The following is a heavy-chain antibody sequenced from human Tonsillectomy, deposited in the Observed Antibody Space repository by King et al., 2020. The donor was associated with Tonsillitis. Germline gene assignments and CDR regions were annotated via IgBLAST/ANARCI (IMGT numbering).Heavy chain of an antibody. J-gene: IGHJ4*02. CDR3: ARGGYDFWSGYPDIPPRIFDY. Sequence: VQLVESGGGLVKPGGSLRLSCAASGFTFSDYYMSWIRQAPGKGLEWVSYISSSHYTNYADSVKGRFTISRDNAKNSLYLQMNSLRAEDTAVYYCARGGYDFWSGYPDIPPRIFDYWGQGTLVTVSS. CDR1: GFTFSDYY. V-gene: IGHV3-11*05. CDR2: ISSSHYT. D-gene: IGHD3-3*01.